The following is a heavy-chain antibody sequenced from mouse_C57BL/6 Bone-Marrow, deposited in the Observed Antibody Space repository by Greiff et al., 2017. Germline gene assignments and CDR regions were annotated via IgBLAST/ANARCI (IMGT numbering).Heavy chain of an antibody. CDR1: GYTFTSYW. Sequence: VQLQQPGAELVRPGSSVKLSCKASGYTFTSYWMDWVKQRPGQGLEWIGNIYPSDSETHYNQKFKEKATLTVDKSSITAYMQLSSLTSEDSADYYCARERAWTARVYCDYWGQGTTLTVSS. D-gene: IGHD1-2*01. J-gene: IGHJ2*01. V-gene: IGHV1-61*01. CDR3: ARERAWTARVYCDY. CDR2: IYPSDSET.